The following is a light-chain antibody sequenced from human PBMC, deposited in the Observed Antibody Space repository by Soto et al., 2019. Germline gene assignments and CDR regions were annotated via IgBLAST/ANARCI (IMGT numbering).Light chain of an antibody. CDR2: EVS. V-gene: IGLV2-8*01. Sequence: QSVLTQPPSASGSPGQSVTISCTGTSSDVGGYNYVSWYQQHPGKAPKLMIYEVSERPSGVPDRFSGSKSSNTASLTVSGLQAEDEADYYCSSYAGSSPFVFGPGTKVT. CDR1: SSDVGGYNY. CDR3: SSYAGSSPFV. J-gene: IGLJ1*01.